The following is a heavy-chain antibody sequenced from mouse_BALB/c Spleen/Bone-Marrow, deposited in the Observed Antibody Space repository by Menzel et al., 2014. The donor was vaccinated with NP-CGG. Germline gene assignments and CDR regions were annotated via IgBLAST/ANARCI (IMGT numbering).Heavy chain of an antibody. J-gene: IGHJ1*01. CDR1: GYTFTEYT. CDR3: ARSRGNYWYFDV. V-gene: IGHV1-18*01. CDR2: INPNNGGT. Sequence: VQLQQSGPELVKPGASVKISCKTSGYTFTEYTMHWVKQSHGKSLEWIGGINPNNGGTVCNQKFEDKATLTVDKSSSTAYMEFRSLTSEDSAIYYCARSRGNYWYFDVWGAGTTVTVSS. D-gene: IGHD2-1*01.